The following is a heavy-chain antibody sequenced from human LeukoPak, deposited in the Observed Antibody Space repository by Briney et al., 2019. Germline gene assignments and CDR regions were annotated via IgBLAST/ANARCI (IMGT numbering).Heavy chain of an antibody. D-gene: IGHD1-26*01. J-gene: IGHJ4*02. CDR1: GYTFNSYG. CDR3: ARWVVGATFDY. V-gene: IGHV1-18*01. CDR2: ISVYNGNT. Sequence: ASVKVSCKASGYTFNSYGISWVRQAPGQGLEWMGWISVYNGNTKYAQKLQGRVTMTTDTSTSTAYMELRSLRSDDTAVYYCARWVVGATFDYWGQGTLVTVSS.